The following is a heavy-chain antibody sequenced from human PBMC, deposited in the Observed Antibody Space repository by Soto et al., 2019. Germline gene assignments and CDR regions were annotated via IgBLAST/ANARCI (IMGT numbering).Heavy chain of an antibody. V-gene: IGHV4-31*09. D-gene: IGHD3-10*01. CDR3: SYLRGLPGSPGD. Sequence: SETLSLTCSVSGGSMRSEGYYWSWIRQHPGKGLEWIGYIYYSGLTDYNPSLKSRLTISVDKSKNEFYLKMRSVTAADTAVYYCSYLRGLPGSPGDSGQATFVTLSS. CDR2: IYYSGLT. CDR1: GGSMRSEGYY. J-gene: IGHJ4*02.